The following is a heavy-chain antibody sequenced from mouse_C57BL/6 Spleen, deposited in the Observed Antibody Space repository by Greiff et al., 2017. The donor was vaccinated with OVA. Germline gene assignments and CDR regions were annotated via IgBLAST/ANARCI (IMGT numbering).Heavy chain of an antibody. V-gene: IGHV1-81*01. CDR2: IYPRSGNT. CDR1: GYTFTSYG. J-gene: IGHJ4*01. Sequence: VKLMESGAELARPGASVKLSCKASGYTFTSYGISWVKQRTGQGLEWIGEIYPRSGNTYYNEKFKGKATLTADKSSSTAYMELRSLTSEDSAVYFCARTETGTHYYAMDYWGKGTSVTVSS. CDR3: ARTETGTHYYAMDY. D-gene: IGHD4-1*01.